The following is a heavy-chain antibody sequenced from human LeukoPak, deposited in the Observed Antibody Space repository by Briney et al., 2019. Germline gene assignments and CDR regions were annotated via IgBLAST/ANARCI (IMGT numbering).Heavy chain of an antibody. Sequence: ASVKVSCKASGYTFTSYYMHWVRQAPGQGLEWTGIINPSGGSTSYAQKFQGRVTMTRDTSTSTVYMELSSLRSEDTAVYYCARDYYDSSGYGYFQHWGQGTLVTVSS. J-gene: IGHJ1*01. V-gene: IGHV1-46*01. D-gene: IGHD3-22*01. CDR2: INPSGGST. CDR1: GYTFTSYY. CDR3: ARDYYDSSGYGYFQH.